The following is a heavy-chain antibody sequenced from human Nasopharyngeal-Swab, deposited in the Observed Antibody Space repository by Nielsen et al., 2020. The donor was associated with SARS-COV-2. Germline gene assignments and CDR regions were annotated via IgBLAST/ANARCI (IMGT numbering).Heavy chain of an antibody. V-gene: IGHV3-30-3*01. CDR1: GFTFSSYA. CDR2: ISYDGSNK. CDR3: AGTSGDY. Sequence: SCKASGFTFSSYAMHWVRQAPGKGLEWVAVISYDGSNKYYADSVKGRFTISRDNSKNTLYLQMNSLRAEDTAVYYCAGTSGDYWGQGTLVTVSS. J-gene: IGHJ4*02.